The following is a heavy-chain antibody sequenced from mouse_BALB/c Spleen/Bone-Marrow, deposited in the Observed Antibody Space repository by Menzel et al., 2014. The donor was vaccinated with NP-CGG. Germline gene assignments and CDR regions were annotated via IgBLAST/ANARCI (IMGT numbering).Heavy chain of an antibody. Sequence: EVQGVESGGGLVKTGGSLKLSCAASGFTFSDYYMYWVRQTPEKRLEWVATISDGGSYTYYPDSVKGRFTISRDNAKNNLYLQMSSLKSEDTAMYYCANYYGSTWFAYWGQGTLVTVSA. J-gene: IGHJ3*01. D-gene: IGHD1-1*01. CDR2: ISDGGSYT. V-gene: IGHV5-4*02. CDR3: ANYYGSTWFAY. CDR1: GFTFSDYY.